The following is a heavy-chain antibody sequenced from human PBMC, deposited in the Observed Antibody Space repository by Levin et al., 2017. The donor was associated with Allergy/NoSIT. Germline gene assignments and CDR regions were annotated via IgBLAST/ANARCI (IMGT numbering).Heavy chain of an antibody. D-gene: IGHD3-16*01. CDR3: TTDGFGGGFEY. V-gene: IGHV3-15*01. Sequence: LSLPCAASGFTFSNAWMSWVRQAPGKGLEWVGRIKRKTEGGTTDYAAPVKGRFTISRDDSKTTLYLQMNSLKTEDTAVYYCTTDGFGGGFEYWGQGTLVTVSS. J-gene: IGHJ4*02. CDR1: GFTFSNAW. CDR2: IKRKTEGGTT.